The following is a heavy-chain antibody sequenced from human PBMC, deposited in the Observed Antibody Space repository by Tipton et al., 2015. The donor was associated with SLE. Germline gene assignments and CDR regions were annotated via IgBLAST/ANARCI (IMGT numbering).Heavy chain of an antibody. CDR3: ARQGSGWYGAAFDY. CDR2: IYYSGST. V-gene: IGHV4-39*01. D-gene: IGHD6-19*01. Sequence: TLSLTCTVSGGSISSSSYYWGWIRQPPGKGLEWIGSIYYSGSTYYNQSHKSRVTISVDTSKNQFSLKLSSVTAADTAAYYCARQGSGWYGAAFDYWGQGTLVTVSS. CDR1: GGSISSSSYY. J-gene: IGHJ4*02.